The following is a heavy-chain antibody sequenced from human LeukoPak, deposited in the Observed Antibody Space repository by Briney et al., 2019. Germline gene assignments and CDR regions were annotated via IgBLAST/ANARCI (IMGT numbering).Heavy chain of an antibody. CDR2: MSHDGSNE. D-gene: IGHD2/OR15-2a*01. CDR3: AKKRPGTVTEALDY. Sequence: PGGSLRLSCAASGFPFSLYGMHWVRQAPGKGLEWVAHMSHDGSNEYYADSVKGRFTISRDNSKNTLYLQMNGLRADDTAVYYCAKKRPGTVTEALDYWGRGTLVTVSS. J-gene: IGHJ4*02. V-gene: IGHV3-30*18. CDR1: GFPFSLYG.